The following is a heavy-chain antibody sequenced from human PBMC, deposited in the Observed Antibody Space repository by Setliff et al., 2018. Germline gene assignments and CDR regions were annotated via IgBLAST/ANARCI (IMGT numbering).Heavy chain of an antibody. CDR2: FYHSGST. CDR1: GGSISSYY. CDR3: SMN. J-gene: IGHJ4*02. Sequence: PSETLSLTCNVSGGSISSYYWAWIRQPPGKGLEWIGYFYHSGSTNYNPSLKGRVTMTSDTSRNQLSLKLTSVSASGFTFSSYSMNWGQGTLVTVSS. D-gene: IGHD6-13*01. V-gene: IGHV4-59*08.